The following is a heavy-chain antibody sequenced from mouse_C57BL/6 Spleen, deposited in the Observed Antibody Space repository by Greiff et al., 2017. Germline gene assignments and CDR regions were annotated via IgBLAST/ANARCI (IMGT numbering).Heavy chain of an antibody. CDR3: AKNLDYYGSSTRYFDV. V-gene: IGHV2-5*01. Sequence: VKLVESGPGLVQPSQSLSITCTVSGFSLTSYGVHWVRQSPGKGLEWLGVIWRGGSTDYNAAFMSRLSITKDNSKSQVFFKMNSLQADDTAIYYCAKNLDYYGSSTRYFDVWGTGTTVTVSS. D-gene: IGHD1-1*01. CDR1: GFSLTSYG. CDR2: IWRGGST. J-gene: IGHJ1*03.